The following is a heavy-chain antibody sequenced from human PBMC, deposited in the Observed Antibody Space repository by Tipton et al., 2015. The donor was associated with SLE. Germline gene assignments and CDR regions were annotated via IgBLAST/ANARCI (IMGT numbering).Heavy chain of an antibody. CDR2: INHSGST. CDR3: AIEMSAYDFWSGGDRYYYMDV. CDR1: GGSFSGYY. D-gene: IGHD3-3*01. Sequence: GPVKPSETLSLTCAVYGGSFSGYYWSWIRQPPGKGLEWIGEINHSGSTNYNPSLKSRVTISVDTSKNQFSLKLSSVTAADTAVYYCAIEMSAYDFWSGGDRYYYMDVWGKGTTVTVSS. J-gene: IGHJ6*03. V-gene: IGHV4-34*01.